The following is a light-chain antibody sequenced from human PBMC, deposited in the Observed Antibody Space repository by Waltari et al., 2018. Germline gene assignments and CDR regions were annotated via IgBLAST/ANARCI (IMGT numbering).Light chain of an antibody. J-gene: IGLJ2*01. CDR1: SSDVGGYNF. CDR3: SSYVANNNPV. V-gene: IGLV2-8*01. Sequence: QSALPQPPSASGSPGPSVTISCTGTSSDVGGYNFVSWYQHHPGKAPRLIIYEVSERPSGVPGRFSGSKSGNTASLTVSGLQAEDEADYYCSSYVANNNPVFGGGTKLTVL. CDR2: EVS.